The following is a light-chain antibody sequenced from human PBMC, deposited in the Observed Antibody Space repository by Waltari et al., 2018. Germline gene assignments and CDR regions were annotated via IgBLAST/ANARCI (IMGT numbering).Light chain of an antibody. V-gene: IGLV1-51*01. CDR2: DDY. J-gene: IGLJ3*02. Sequence: QSVLTQPPSVSAAPGQKVTISCSGSSSNIWNNFVSWYQQLPGTAPKLIIYDDYRRPSGISDRFSGSKSGTSAPLAITGLQTGDDATFYCGTWDASLGARVFGGGTVLTVL. CDR3: GTWDASLGARV. CDR1: SSNIWNNF.